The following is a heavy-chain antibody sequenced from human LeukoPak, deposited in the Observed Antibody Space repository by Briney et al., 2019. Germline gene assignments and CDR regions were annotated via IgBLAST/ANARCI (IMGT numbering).Heavy chain of an antibody. CDR1: GGSFSGYY. CDR2: INHSGST. CDR3: ARLWSSDY. D-gene: IGHD3-3*01. V-gene: IGHV4-34*01. Sequence: SETLSLTCAVYGGSFSGYYWSWIRQPPGKGLEWIGEINHSGSTNYNPSLKSRVTLSVDTSKNQFSLKLSSVTAADTAVYYCARLWSSDYWGQGTLVTVSS. J-gene: IGHJ4*02.